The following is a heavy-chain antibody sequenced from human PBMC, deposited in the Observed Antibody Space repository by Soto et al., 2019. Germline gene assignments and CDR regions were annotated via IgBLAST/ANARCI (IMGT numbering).Heavy chain of an antibody. CDR3: ARGGRLDRTHYYYYMDV. Sequence: SETLSLTCAVYGGSFSGYYWSWIRQPPGKGLEWIGEINHSGSTNYNPSLKSRVTISVDTSKNQFSLKLSSVTAADTAVYYCARGGRLDRTHYYYYMDVWGKGTTVTVSS. CDR1: GGSFSGYY. J-gene: IGHJ6*03. CDR2: INHSGST. V-gene: IGHV4-34*01. D-gene: IGHD6-25*01.